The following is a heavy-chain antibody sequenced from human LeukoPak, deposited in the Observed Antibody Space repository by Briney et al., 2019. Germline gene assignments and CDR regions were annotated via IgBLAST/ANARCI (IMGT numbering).Heavy chain of an antibody. CDR3: ARSYSSSSRNFDY. D-gene: IGHD6-6*01. V-gene: IGHV4-39*01. Sequence: SETLSLTCTVSGGSISSSSYYWGWIRQPPGKGLEWIVSIYYSGSTYCNPSLKSRVTISVDTSKNQFSLKLSSVTAADTAVYYCARSYSSSSRNFDYWGQGTLVTVSS. CDR1: GGSISSSSYY. J-gene: IGHJ4*02. CDR2: IYYSGST.